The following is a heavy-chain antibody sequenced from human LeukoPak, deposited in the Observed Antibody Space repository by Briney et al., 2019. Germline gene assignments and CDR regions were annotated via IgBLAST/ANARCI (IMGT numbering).Heavy chain of an antibody. V-gene: IGHV4-59*01. J-gene: IGHJ4*02. Sequence: PSETLSLTCTVSGGSISSYYWSWIRQPPRKGLEWIAYISDTGTANYNPSLKSRVTISVDSSKNQFSLKVRSVTAADTAVYYCARGARLRLFDYWGQGTLLTVSS. CDR1: GGSISSYY. D-gene: IGHD5-12*01. CDR2: ISDTGTA. CDR3: ARGARLRLFDY.